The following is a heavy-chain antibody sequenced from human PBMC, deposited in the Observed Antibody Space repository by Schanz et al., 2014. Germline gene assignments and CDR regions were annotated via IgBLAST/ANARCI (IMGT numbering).Heavy chain of an antibody. Sequence: EVQLLESGGGLVQPGGSLRISCAASGFTFSGYAMSWVRQAPGKGLEWVSSISSSSSYISYADSVKGRFTISRDNAKNTLYLQMNSLRPEDTALYHCVGIHVAVAEAFYWGQGALVTVSS. CDR1: GFTFSGYA. D-gene: IGHD6-19*01. CDR2: ISSSSSYI. CDR3: VGIHVAVAEAFY. J-gene: IGHJ4*02. V-gene: IGHV3-21*01.